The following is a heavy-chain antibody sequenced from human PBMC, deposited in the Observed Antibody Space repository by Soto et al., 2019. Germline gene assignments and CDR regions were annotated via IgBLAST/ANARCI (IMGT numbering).Heavy chain of an antibody. V-gene: IGHV3-7*03. CDR3: ARESWRWWELLGYYYYGMDV. D-gene: IGHD1-26*01. CDR1: GFTFSSYW. J-gene: IGHJ6*02. Sequence: VGSLRLSCAVSGFTFSSYWMSWVRQAPGKGLEWVANIKQDGSEKYYVDSVKGRFTISRDNAKNSLYLQMNSLRAEDTAVYYCARESWRWWELLGYYYYGMDVWGQGTTVTVS. CDR2: IKQDGSEK.